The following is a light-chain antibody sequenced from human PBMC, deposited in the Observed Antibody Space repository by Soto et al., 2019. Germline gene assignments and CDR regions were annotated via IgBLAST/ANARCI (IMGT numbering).Light chain of an antibody. CDR3: ASWDDRLGAVI. J-gene: IGLJ2*01. CDR2: SNN. CDR1: SSNIGGTKY. Sequence: QSVLTQPPSASGTPGRRVFISCSGSSSNIGGTKYAYWYQQLPGAAPKLLMHSNNLRPSGVPERISGSESGTSASLAISGLRSEDEAVYYCASWDDRLGAVIFGGGTKLTVL. V-gene: IGLV1-47*02.